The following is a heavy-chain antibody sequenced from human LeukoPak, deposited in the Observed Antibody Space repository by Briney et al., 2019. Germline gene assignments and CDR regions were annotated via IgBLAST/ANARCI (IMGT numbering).Heavy chain of an antibody. Sequence: PGGSLRLSCAVSGFTVSSYAMSWVRQASGKGLEWVSLIGGAGDTFYADSVKGRFVLSRDNSRNTVYLQMNSLRAEDTATYYCVKDYCHGGFCPFPFFDSWGQGTLVTVSS. V-gene: IGHV3-23*01. J-gene: IGHJ5*01. CDR3: VKDYCHGGFCPFPFFDS. D-gene: IGHD2-15*01. CDR1: GFTVSSYA. CDR2: IGGAGDT.